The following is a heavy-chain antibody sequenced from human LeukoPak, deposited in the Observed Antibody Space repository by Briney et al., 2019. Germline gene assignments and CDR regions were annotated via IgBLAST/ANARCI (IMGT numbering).Heavy chain of an antibody. CDR1: GFNFGSSA. CDR3: AKPPCSTTSCFGEYYFDS. J-gene: IGHJ4*02. CDR2: ISGSGGST. V-gene: IGHV3-23*01. D-gene: IGHD2-2*01. Sequence: GGALRIFCGASGFNFGSSAMSWVRPGPGEGPGWVLVISGSGGSTRYADSVKGRFTISRDNSKNTRYLQMNSLSAEDTGVYYCAKPPCSTTSCFGEYYFDSWGQGTLVTVSS.